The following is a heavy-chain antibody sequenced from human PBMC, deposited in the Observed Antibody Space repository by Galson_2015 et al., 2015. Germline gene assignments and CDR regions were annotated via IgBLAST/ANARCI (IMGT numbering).Heavy chain of an antibody. J-gene: IGHJ3*02. CDR2: ISWNSGSI. Sequence: SLRLSCAASGFTFDDYATHWVRQAPGKGLEWVSGISWNSGSIGYADSVKGRFTISRDNAKNSLYLQMNSLRAEDTALYYCAKDTVDDSSGYYHAFDIWGQGTMVTVSS. CDR3: AKDTVDDSSGYYHAFDI. V-gene: IGHV3-9*01. CDR1: GFTFDDYA. D-gene: IGHD3-22*01.